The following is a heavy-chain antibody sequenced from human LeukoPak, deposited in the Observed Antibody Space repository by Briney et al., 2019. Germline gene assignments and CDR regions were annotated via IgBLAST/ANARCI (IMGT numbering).Heavy chain of an antibody. V-gene: IGHV3-30-3*01. CDR1: GFTFSTYA. CDR2: ISDSGTKK. J-gene: IGHJ4*02. CDR3: ARDQVGGAVDY. D-gene: IGHD6-13*01. Sequence: GRSLRRSCAASGFTFSTYAIHWGRQAPGKGLEWVAVISDSGTKKYYADSVKGRFTLSRDNSKNMLYLQMNSLRVEDTAVYYCARDQVGGAVDYWGQGTLVTVSS.